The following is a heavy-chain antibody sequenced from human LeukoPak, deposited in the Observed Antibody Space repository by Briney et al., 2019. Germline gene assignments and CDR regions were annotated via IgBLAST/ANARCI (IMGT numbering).Heavy chain of an antibody. D-gene: IGHD3-10*01. J-gene: IGHJ4*02. CDR3: ASIALLWFGELPFDY. CDR1: GFIFSDFS. CDR2: IKKDGSEK. Sequence: GGSLRLSCTVSGFIFSDFSMSWVRQAPGKGLEWVANIKKDGSEKYYVDSVKGRFTISRDNAKNSLYLQMNSLRAEDTAVYYCASIALLWFGELPFDYWGQGTLVTVSS. V-gene: IGHV3-7*01.